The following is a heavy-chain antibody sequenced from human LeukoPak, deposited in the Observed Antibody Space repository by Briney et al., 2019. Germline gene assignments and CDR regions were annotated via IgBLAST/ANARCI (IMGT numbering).Heavy chain of an antibody. J-gene: IGHJ4*02. CDR2: ISYDGRNK. D-gene: IGHD3-9*01. CDR3: GRLAHNDWHAIDY. CDR1: GLTFNNYG. V-gene: IGHV3-30*03. Sequence: GGSLRLSCAASGLTFNNYGMHWVRQAPGKGLEWVAVISYDGRNKHYPDSVKGRFTISRDNPKNSLYLQITSLSAEATAVYYCGRLAHNDWHAIDYWGQGTLVTVSS.